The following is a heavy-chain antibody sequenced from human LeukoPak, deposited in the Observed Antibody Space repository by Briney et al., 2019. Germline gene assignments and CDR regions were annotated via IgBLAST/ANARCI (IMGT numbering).Heavy chain of an antibody. D-gene: IGHD6-13*01. CDR2: IYYSGST. Sequence: PSETLSLTCTVSGGSISSGDYYWSWIRQPPGKGLEWIGYIYYSGSTYYNPSLKSRVTISVDTSKNQFSLKLSSVTAADTAVYYCARDGSWYGGWFDPWGQGTLVTVSS. CDR1: GGSISSGDYY. CDR3: ARDGSWYGGWFDP. V-gene: IGHV4-30-4*01. J-gene: IGHJ5*02.